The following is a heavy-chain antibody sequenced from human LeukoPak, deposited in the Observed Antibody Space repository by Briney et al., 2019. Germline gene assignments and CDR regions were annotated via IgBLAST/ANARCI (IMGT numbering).Heavy chain of an antibody. V-gene: IGHV3-74*01. J-gene: IGHJ4*02. CDR1: GFTLSSYA. CDR2: INSDGSST. Sequence: PGGSLRLSCAASGFTLSSYAMNWARQAPGKGLVWVSRINSDGSSTSYADSVKGRFTISRDNAKNTLYLQMNSLRAEDTAVYYCARGHGDLDYWGQGTLVTVSS. CDR3: ARGHGDLDY. D-gene: IGHD4-17*01.